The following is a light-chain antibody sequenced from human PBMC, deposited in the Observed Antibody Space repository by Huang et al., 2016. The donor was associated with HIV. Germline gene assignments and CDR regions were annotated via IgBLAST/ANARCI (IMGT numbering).Light chain of an antibody. J-gene: IGKJ3*01. CDR1: QSIRTY. Sequence: EIVLTQSPATLSFSPGERATLSCRASQSIRTYLAWYQQKPGQSPRLLIYNASSRATCIPARFSGSGSVTVFTLTITRLDPEDFAVYYCQQRFTFGPGTKVDVK. CDR2: NAS. CDR3: QQRFT. V-gene: IGKV3-11*01.